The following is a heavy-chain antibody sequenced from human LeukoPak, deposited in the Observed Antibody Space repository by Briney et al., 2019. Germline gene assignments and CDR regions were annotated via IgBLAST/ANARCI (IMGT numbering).Heavy chain of an antibody. CDR3: AKDGYCSSTSCYSSYYYYYGVDV. Sequence: GGSLRLSCAVSGFTVSSNYMNWVRQAPGKGLEWVAVISYDGSNKYYADSVKGRFTISRDNPKNTLYLQMNSLRAEDTAVYYCAKDGYCSSTSCYSSYYYYYGVDVWGQGTTVTVSS. V-gene: IGHV3-30*18. CDR1: GFTVSSNY. J-gene: IGHJ6*02. CDR2: ISYDGSNK. D-gene: IGHD2-2*02.